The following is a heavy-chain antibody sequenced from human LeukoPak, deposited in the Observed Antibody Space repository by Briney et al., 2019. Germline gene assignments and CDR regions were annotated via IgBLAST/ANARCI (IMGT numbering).Heavy chain of an antibody. CDR1: GFTFSSYA. D-gene: IGHD2-2*01. CDR2: ISGSGGST. CDR3: AKDPDIVVVPAAIVFDY. J-gene: IGHJ4*02. V-gene: IGHV3-23*01. Sequence: GGSLRLSCAASGFTFSSYAMSWVRQAPGKGLEWVSAISGSGGSTYYADSVKGRFTISRDNSKNTLYLQMNSLRAEDTAVYYCAKDPDIVVVPAAIVFDYWGQGTLVTVSS.